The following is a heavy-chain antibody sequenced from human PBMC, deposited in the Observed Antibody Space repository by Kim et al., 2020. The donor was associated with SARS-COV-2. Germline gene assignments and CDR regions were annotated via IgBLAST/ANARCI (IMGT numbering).Heavy chain of an antibody. D-gene: IGHD1-26*01. CDR3: ARGRSGSYSGHHYYYYGMDV. Sequence: FTISRDNSKNTLYLQMNSLRAEDTAVYYCARGRSGSYSGHHYYYYGMDVWGQGTTVTVSS. J-gene: IGHJ6*02. V-gene: IGHV3-30*01.